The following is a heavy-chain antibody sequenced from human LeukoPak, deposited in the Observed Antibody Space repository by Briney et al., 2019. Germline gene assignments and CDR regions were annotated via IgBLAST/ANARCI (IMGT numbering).Heavy chain of an antibody. CDR3: AKDRTATPDAFDV. J-gene: IGHJ3*01. Sequence: GGSLRLSCVASEFTFGDYARNWVRQVPGKGLEWVSGISWNSGLIGYADSVKGRFTISRDNTKNSLYLQMNSLSTEDTALYYCAKDRTATPDAFDVWGQGTMVTVSS. D-gene: IGHD2-15*01. CDR2: ISWNSGLI. CDR1: EFTFGDYA. V-gene: IGHV3-9*01.